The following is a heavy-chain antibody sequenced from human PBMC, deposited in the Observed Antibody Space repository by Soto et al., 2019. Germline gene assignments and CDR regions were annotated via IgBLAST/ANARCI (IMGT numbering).Heavy chain of an antibody. V-gene: IGHV3-74*01. D-gene: IGHD1-26*01. J-gene: IGHJ4*02. CDR2: INDEGNNA. Sequence: EVQLVQSGGGLIQPRGSLRLSCEASGFIFKMYYLHWVRQTPGKGPLWVARINDEGNNATYADSVKGRFTISRDNAKNTLYLQMDGLRVEDTGLYYCTRGPRVSSIGTGAYWGQGSLVTVST. CDR3: TRGPRVSSIGTGAY. CDR1: GFIFKMYY.